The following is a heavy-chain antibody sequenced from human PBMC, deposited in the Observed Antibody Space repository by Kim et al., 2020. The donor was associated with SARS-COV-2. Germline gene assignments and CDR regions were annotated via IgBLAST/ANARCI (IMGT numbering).Heavy chain of an antibody. J-gene: IGHJ2*01. D-gene: IGHD1-26*01. CDR2: ISGSGGST. CDR3: AKRSIVEANAGWYFDL. CDR1: GFTFSRYA. V-gene: IGHV3-23*01. Sequence: GGSLRLSCAASGFTFSRYAMSWVRQAPGKGLEWVSAISGSGGSTYYADSVKGRFTISRDNSKNTLYLQMNSLRAEDTAVYYCAKRSIVEANAGWYFDLCGRGALVTASS.